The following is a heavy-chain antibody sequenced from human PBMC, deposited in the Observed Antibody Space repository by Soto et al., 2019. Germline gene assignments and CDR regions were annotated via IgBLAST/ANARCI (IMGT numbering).Heavy chain of an antibody. CDR3: ARHYSSGSRNWFDP. CDR2: IYYSGST. J-gene: IGHJ5*02. Sequence: SETLSLTCSVSGGSINSSSYFWGWVRQPPGKGLEWIGSIYYSGSTYYNPSLRSRVTMSVDTSKNQFSLKLSSVTAADTAVFYCARHYSSGSRNWFDPWGQGTLVTVSS. D-gene: IGHD6-19*01. V-gene: IGHV4-39*01. CDR1: GGSINSSSYF.